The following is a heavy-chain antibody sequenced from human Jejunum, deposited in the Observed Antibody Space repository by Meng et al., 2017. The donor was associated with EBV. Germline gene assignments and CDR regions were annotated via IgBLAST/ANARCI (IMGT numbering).Heavy chain of an antibody. CDR1: GFTFSSYA. Sequence: QRWGLWGGLCQPGGSLGLSCAASGFTFSSYAMTWVRQAPGKGLEWLSTFSGSGGPTYYADSVRGRFTISRDNSKTTLYLQMNTLRAEDTAVYYCAKDVVGATDFWGQGTLVTSPQ. CDR2: FSGSGGPT. V-gene: IGHV3-23*01. CDR3: AKDVVGATDF. J-gene: IGHJ4*02. D-gene: IGHD1-26*01.